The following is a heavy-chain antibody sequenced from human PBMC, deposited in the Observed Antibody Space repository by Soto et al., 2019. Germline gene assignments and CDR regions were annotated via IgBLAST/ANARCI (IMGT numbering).Heavy chain of an antibody. D-gene: IGHD3-22*01. CDR1: GFTFSSYA. Sequence: GGSLRLSCAASGFTFSSYAMSWVRQAPGKGLEWVSAISGSGGSTYYADSVKGRFTISRDNSKNTLYLQMNSLRAEDTAVYDCAKTPIYDSSGYYYFDYWGQGTLVTVSS. CDR3: AKTPIYDSSGYYYFDY. V-gene: IGHV3-23*01. CDR2: ISGSGGST. J-gene: IGHJ4*02.